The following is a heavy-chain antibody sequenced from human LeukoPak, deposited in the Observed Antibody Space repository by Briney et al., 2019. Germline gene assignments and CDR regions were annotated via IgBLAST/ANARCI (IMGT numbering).Heavy chain of an antibody. CDR1: GFTFSSYG. J-gene: IGHJ4*02. V-gene: IGHV3-33*06. CDR3: AKSYSSGWYGTLSDY. D-gene: IGHD6-19*01. Sequence: PGRSLRLSCAASGFTFSSYGMHWVRQAPGKGLEWVAVIWYDGSNKYYADSVKGRFTISRDNSKNTLYLQMNSLRAEDTAVYYCAKSYSSGWYGTLSDYWGQGTLVTVSS. CDR2: IWYDGSNK.